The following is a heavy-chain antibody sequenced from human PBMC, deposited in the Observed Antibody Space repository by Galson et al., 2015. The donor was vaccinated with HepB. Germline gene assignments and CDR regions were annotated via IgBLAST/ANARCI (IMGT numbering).Heavy chain of an antibody. CDR3: AKDGNYDILTGYPERYFDY. CDR1: GGTFSSYA. CDR2: IIPILGIA. D-gene: IGHD3-9*01. J-gene: IGHJ4*02. V-gene: IGHV1-69*04. Sequence: SVKVSCKASGGTFSSYAITWVRQAPGQGLEWMGRIIPILGIANYAQKFQERVTITRDMSTSTAYMELSSLRAEDTAVYYCAKDGNYDILTGYPERYFDYWGQGTLVTVSS.